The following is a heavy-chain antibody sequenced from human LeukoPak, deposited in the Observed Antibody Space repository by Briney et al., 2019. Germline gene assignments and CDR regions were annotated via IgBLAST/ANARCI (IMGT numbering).Heavy chain of an antibody. V-gene: IGHV3-23*01. CDR3: AKGLYDFYYYMDV. D-gene: IGHD3-3*01. CDR1: GFTFSNYG. Sequence: GGSLRLSCAASGFTFSNYGMSWVRQAPGKGLEWVSAISGSGGSTYYADSVKGRFTISRDNSKNTLYLQMNSLRAEDTAVYYCAKGLYDFYYYMDVWGKGTTVTVSS. CDR2: ISGSGGST. J-gene: IGHJ6*03.